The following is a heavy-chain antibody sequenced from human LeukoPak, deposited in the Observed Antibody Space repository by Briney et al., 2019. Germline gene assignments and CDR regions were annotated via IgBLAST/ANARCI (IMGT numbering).Heavy chain of an antibody. CDR1: GGSISSYY. CDR3: ARGPITYDSSGYYYVYAFDI. Sequence: SETLSLTCTVSGGSISSYYWSWIRQPPGKGLEWIGYIYYSGSTNYNPSLKSRVSISVDTSKNQFSLKLSSVTAADTAVYYCARGPITYDSSGYYYVYAFDIWGQGTMVTVSS. V-gene: IGHV4-59*08. CDR2: IYYSGST. J-gene: IGHJ3*02. D-gene: IGHD3-22*01.